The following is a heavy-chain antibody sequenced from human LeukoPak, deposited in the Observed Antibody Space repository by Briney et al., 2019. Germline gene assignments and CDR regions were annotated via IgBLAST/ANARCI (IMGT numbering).Heavy chain of an antibody. CDR3: AKVRAPMVRYYYMDV. J-gene: IGHJ6*03. CDR1: GFTFSSYA. CDR2: ISGSGGST. V-gene: IGHV3-23*01. Sequence: GGSLRLSCAASGFTFSSYAMSWVRQAPGKGLEWVSAISGSGGSTYYADSVKGRFTISRDNSKNTLYLQMNSLRAEDTAVYYCAKVRAPMVRYYYMDVWGKGTTVTVSS. D-gene: IGHD3-10*01.